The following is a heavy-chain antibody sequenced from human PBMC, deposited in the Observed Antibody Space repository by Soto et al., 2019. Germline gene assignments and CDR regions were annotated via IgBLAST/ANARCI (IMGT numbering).Heavy chain of an antibody. CDR1: GGTFGSYA. V-gene: IGHV1-69*01. CDR3: ARSQGSSTSLEIYYYYYYGMDV. Sequence: QVQLVQSGAEVKKPGSSVKVSCKASGGTFGSYAISWVRQAPGQGLEWMGGIIPIPGTATYAQKFQGRVTIAADESTSKAYMELSSLRSEDTAVYYCARSQGSSTSLEIYYYYYYGMDVWGQGTTVTVSS. CDR2: IIPIPGTA. D-gene: IGHD2-2*01. J-gene: IGHJ6*02.